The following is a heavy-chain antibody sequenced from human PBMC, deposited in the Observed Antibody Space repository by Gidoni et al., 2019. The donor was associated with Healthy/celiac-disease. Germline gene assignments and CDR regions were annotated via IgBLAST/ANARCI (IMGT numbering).Heavy chain of an antibody. Sequence: QVQLVESGGGVVQPGRSLRLSRAAYGFTFSSYGMHWVRQAPGKGLEWVAVIWYDGSNKYYADSVKGRFTISRDNSKNTLYLQMNSLRAEDTAVYYCAREYCSSTSCSDYYYYMDVWGKGTTVTVSS. CDR1: GFTFSSYG. J-gene: IGHJ6*03. D-gene: IGHD2-2*01. CDR3: AREYCSSTSCSDYYYYMDV. CDR2: IWYDGSNK. V-gene: IGHV3-33*01.